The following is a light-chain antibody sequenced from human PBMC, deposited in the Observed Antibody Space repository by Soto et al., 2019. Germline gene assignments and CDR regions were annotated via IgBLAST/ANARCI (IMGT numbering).Light chain of an antibody. CDR2: GNN. V-gene: IGLV1-40*01. CDR3: QSYDSSLSGAV. CDR1: SSNVGAGFD. J-gene: IGLJ2*01. Sequence: QPVLTQPPSVSGAPGQRVTISCTGSSSNVGAGFDVHWYQQLPGTAPKLLIYGNNNRPSGVPDRFSGSKSGTSASLAITGLQAEDEADYYCQSYDSSLSGAVFGGGTKVTGL.